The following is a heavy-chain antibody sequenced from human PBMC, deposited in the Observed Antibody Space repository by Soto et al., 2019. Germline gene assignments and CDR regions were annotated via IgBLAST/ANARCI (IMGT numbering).Heavy chain of an antibody. CDR3: ARQRITMVRGVIYRDGMDV. V-gene: IGHV4-61*05. Sequence: SETLSLTCTVSGGSISSSSYYWSWIRQHPGKGLEWIGYIYYSGSTNYNPSLKGRVTISVDTSKNQFSLKLSSVTAADTAVYYCARQRITMVRGVIYRDGMDVWGQGTTVTVSS. D-gene: IGHD3-10*01. J-gene: IGHJ6*02. CDR1: GGSISSSSYY. CDR2: IYYSGST.